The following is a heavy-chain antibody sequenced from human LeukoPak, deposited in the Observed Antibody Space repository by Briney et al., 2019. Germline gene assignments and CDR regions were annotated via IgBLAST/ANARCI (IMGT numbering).Heavy chain of an antibody. D-gene: IGHD3-10*01. CDR2: ISGSGGST. CDR3: AKARYYYGSGDVFDY. J-gene: IGHJ4*02. Sequence: PGGSLRLSCAASGFTFSSYAMSWVRQAPGKGLEWVSAISGSGGSTYYADSVKGRFTISRDNSKNTLYLQMNSLRAEDTAVYHCAKARYYYGSGDVFDYWGQGTLVTVSS. CDR1: GFTFSSYA. V-gene: IGHV3-23*01.